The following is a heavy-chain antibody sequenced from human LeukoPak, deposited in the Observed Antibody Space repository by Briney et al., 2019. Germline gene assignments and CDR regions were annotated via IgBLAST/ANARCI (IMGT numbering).Heavy chain of an antibody. CDR2: INHSGST. Sequence: SETLSLTCAVYGGSFSDYYWSWIRQPPGKGLEWIGEINHSGSTNYNPSLKSRVTISVDTSKNQFSLKLSSVTAADTAVYHCATDLTTVTSYAFDIWGQGTMVTVSS. CDR3: ATDLTTVTSYAFDI. V-gene: IGHV4-34*01. D-gene: IGHD4-17*01. J-gene: IGHJ3*02. CDR1: GGSFSDYY.